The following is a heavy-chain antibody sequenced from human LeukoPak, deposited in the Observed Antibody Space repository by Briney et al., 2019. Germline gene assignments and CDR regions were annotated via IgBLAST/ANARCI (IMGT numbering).Heavy chain of an antibody. CDR2: IIPIFGTA. D-gene: IGHD3-22*01. CDR3: ARAARYYYDSSGYYALGY. CDR1: GGTFSSYA. J-gene: IGHJ4*02. Sequence: SVKVSCKASGGTFSSYAISWVRQAPGQGLEWMGGIIPIFGTANYAQKFQGRVTITADESTSTAYMGLSSLRSEDTAVYYCARAARYYYDSSGYYALGYWGQGTLVTVSS. V-gene: IGHV1-69*13.